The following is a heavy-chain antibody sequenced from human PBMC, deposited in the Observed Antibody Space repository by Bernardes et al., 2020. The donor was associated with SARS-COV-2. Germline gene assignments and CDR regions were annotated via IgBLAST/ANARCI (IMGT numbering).Heavy chain of an antibody. D-gene: IGHD3-22*01. V-gene: IGHV3-15*01. J-gene: IGHJ3*02. Sequence: GGSLRLSCAASGFTFSNAWMSWVRQAPGKGLEWVGRIKSKTDGGTTDYAAPVKGRFTISRDDSKNTLYLQMNSLKTEDTAVYYCTRSPYYYDSSGYPNDAFDIWGQGTMVTVSS. CDR2: IKSKTDGGTT. CDR1: GFTFSNAW. CDR3: TRSPYYYDSSGYPNDAFDI.